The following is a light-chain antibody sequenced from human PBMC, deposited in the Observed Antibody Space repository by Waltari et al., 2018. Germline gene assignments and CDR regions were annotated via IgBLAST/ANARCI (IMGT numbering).Light chain of an antibody. V-gene: IGLV2-23*01. Sequence: QSALIQPASVSGSPGQSITMSCTETNSDVGSYNLVSWYQQHPGKAPKFLIYEGSKRASGVSYRFAGSKSGNTASLTISGLQADDEADYYCSSYAGSGSPRVFGGGTKLTVL. CDR3: SSYAGSGSPRV. J-gene: IGLJ3*02. CDR1: NSDVGSYNL. CDR2: EGS.